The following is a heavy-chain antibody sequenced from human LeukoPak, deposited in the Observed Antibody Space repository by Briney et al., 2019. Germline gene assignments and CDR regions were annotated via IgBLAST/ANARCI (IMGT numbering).Heavy chain of an antibody. CDR2: IYYTGTT. CDR1: GGSISTYF. J-gene: IGHJ5*02. CDR3: ARYHQPSGPNWLDR. V-gene: IGHV4-59*01. D-gene: IGHD2-15*01. Sequence: PSETLSLTCTVSGGSISTYFWTWIRQFPGKGLEWIGYIYYTGTTSYNPSLKSRVTISVDTSKNHFSLSLSSVTAADTAVYYCARYHQPSGPNWLDRWGQGTLVTVSS.